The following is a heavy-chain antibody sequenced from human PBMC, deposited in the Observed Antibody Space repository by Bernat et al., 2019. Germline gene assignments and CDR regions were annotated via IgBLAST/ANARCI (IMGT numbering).Heavy chain of an antibody. D-gene: IGHD3-22*01. Sequence: QVQLVQSGAEVKKPGASLKVSCKASGYTFTTYGISWVRQAPGQGLEWMGWISAYNGNTNYAQKLQGRVTMTTDTSTSTAYMELRSLRSDDTAVYFCYYYDSSGRSYAFDIWGQGTMVTVSS. CDR3: YYYDSSGRSYAFDI. CDR2: ISAYNGNT. V-gene: IGHV1-18*01. J-gene: IGHJ3*02. CDR1: GYTFTTYG.